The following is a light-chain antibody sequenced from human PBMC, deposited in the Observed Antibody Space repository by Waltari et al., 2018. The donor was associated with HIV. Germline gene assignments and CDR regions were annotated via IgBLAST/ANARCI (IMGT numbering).Light chain of an antibody. V-gene: IGLV3-19*01. J-gene: IGLJ1*01. CDR3: HSRDSNSDHYV. CDR1: SLRSFF. Sequence: SSELTQDPVVSVALGQTIKITCQGDSLRSFFANWYQVRPGQAPLLVVYGANRRPSGIPDRFSASNSRNTSSLSISDSQAVDEADYYCHSRDSNSDHYVFGGGTRVIV. CDR2: GAN.